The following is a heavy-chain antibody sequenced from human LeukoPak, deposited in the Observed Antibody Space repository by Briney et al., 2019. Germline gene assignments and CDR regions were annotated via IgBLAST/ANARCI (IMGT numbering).Heavy chain of an antibody. CDR2: IIPIFGTA. V-gene: IGHV1-69*06. CDR3: ARDLGKGIAAAGFYYYMDV. Sequence: ASVKVSCKASGGTFSSYAISWVRQAPGQGLEWMGGIIPIFGTANHAQKFQGRVTITADKSTSTAYMELSSPRSEDTAVYYCARDLGKGIAAAGFYYYMDVWGKGTTVTVSS. D-gene: IGHD6-13*01. J-gene: IGHJ6*03. CDR1: GGTFSSYA.